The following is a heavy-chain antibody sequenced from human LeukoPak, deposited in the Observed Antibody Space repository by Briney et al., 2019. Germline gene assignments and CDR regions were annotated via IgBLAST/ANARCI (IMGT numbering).Heavy chain of an antibody. D-gene: IGHD1-26*01. J-gene: IGHJ6*03. CDR3: ANGHGWEASYYYYYMDV. V-gene: IGHV3-48*03. CDR2: ISSSGRTM. CDR1: GFTFSSYE. Sequence: GGSLRLSCAASGFTFSSYEMNWVGQAPGKGLEWVSYISSSGRTMYYADSLKGRFTISRDNSKNTVYLQMNSLRAEDTAVYYCANGHGWEASYYYYYMDVWGKGTTVTISS.